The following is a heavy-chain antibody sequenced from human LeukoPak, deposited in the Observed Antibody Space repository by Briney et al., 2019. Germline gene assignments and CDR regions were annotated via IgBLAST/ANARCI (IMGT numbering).Heavy chain of an antibody. V-gene: IGHV3-30*02. CDR3: AKPRDKWQLVWEVSYYIDV. J-gene: IGHJ6*03. Sequence: GGSLRLSCAASGFTFSSYGMHWVRQAPGKGLEWVAFIRYDGSNKYYADSVKGRFTISRDNSKNTLYLQMNSLRAEDTAVYYCAKPRDKWQLVWEVSYYIDVWGKGTTVTVSS. CDR2: IRYDGSNK. CDR1: GFTFSSYG. D-gene: IGHD6-6*01.